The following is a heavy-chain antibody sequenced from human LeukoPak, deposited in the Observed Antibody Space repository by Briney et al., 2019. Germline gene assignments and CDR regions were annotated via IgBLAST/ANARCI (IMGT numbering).Heavy chain of an antibody. CDR2: INSDGSST. J-gene: IGHJ6*03. V-gene: IGHV3-74*01. D-gene: IGHD2-2*01. CDR1: GFTFSSYW. Sequence: GGSLRLSCAASGFTFSSYWMHWVRQAPGKGLVWVSRINSDGSSTSYADSVKGRFTISRDNAKNTLYLQMNSLRAEDTAVYYCARGARPAATYYHYYYYMDVWGKGTTVTVSS. CDR3: ARGARPAATYYHYYYYMDV.